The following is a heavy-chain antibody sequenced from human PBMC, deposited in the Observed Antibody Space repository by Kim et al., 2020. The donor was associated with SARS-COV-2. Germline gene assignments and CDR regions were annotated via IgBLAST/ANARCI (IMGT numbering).Heavy chain of an antibody. CDR3: AKSYKRTTVTNQIFDY. D-gene: IGHD4-17*01. V-gene: IGHV3-23*01. CDR1: GFTFSSYA. CDR2: ISGSGGST. Sequence: GGSLRLSFAASGFTFSSYAMSWVRQAPGKGLEWVSAISGSGGSTYYADSVKGRFPISRDNSKNTLYLQMNSLRAEDTAVYYCAKSYKRTTVTNQIFDYWGQGTLVTVSS. J-gene: IGHJ4*02.